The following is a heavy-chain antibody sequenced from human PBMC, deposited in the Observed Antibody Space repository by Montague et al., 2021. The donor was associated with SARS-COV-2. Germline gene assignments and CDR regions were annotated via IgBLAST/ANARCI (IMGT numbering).Heavy chain of an antibody. CDR3: ARMGWLRGWFDP. CDR1: GGSISSGSYY. Sequence: TLSLTCTVSGGSISSGSYYWSWIRQPAGKGLEWIGRIYTSGSTNYNPSLKSRVTISVGTSKNQFSLKLSSVTAADTAVYYCARMGWLRGWFDPWGQGTLVTVSS. J-gene: IGHJ5*02. CDR2: IYTSGST. V-gene: IGHV4-61*02. D-gene: IGHD5-12*01.